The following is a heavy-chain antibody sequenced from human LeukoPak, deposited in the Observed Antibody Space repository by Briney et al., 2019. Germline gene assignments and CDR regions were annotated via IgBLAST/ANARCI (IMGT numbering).Heavy chain of an antibody. V-gene: IGHV4-59*01. CDR2: IYDGGST. CDR1: GDSISGYY. CDR3: ARRIVDSGYDCLDY. Sequence: SETLSLTCTVSGDSISGYYWSWIRQSPGKGLGWMGNIYDGGSTNYNPSLMSRVTISVDTSKNQLSLSLKSVTAADTALYYCARRIVDSGYDCLDYWGQGTPVTVSS. J-gene: IGHJ4*02. D-gene: IGHD5-12*01.